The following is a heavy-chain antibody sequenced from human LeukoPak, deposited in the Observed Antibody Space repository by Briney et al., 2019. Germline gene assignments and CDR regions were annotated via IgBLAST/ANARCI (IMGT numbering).Heavy chain of an antibody. CDR2: IKQDGSEK. Sequence: PGGSPRLSCAASGFTFSSYWMSWVRQAPGKGLEWVANIKQDGSEKYYVDSVKGRFTISRDNAKNSLYLQMNSLRAEDTAVYYCARDSAAYGFGESYDYWGQGTLVTVSS. D-gene: IGHD3-10*01. CDR1: GFTFSSYW. CDR3: ARDSAAYGFGESYDY. V-gene: IGHV3-7*01. J-gene: IGHJ4*02.